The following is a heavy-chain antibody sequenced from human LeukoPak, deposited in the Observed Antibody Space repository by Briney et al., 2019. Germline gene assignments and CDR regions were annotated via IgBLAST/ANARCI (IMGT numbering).Heavy chain of an antibody. Sequence: TTSETLSLTCAVYGGSFSGYYWSWIRQPPGKGLEWIGEINHSGSTNYNPSLKSRVTISVDTSKNQFSLKLSSVTAADTAVYYCARVTQELAYYYDSSGYYTYYFDYWGQGTLVTVSS. CDR2: INHSGST. D-gene: IGHD3-22*01. CDR1: GGSFSGYY. J-gene: IGHJ4*02. CDR3: ARVTQELAYYYDSSGYYTYYFDY. V-gene: IGHV4-34*01.